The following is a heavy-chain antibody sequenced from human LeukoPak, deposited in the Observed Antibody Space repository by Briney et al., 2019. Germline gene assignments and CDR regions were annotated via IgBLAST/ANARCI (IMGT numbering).Heavy chain of an antibody. Sequence: SETLSLTCTVSGGSITSYYWSWIRQPPRKGPEWIGYIYYSGSTRYNPSLKSRVTISVDTSKNQISLKLGSVTAADTAVYYCARHDVAGATTDYFQHWGQGTLVTVSS. CDR2: IYYSGST. CDR3: ARHDVAGATTDYFQH. D-gene: IGHD1-26*01. J-gene: IGHJ1*01. V-gene: IGHV4-59*08. CDR1: GGSITSYY.